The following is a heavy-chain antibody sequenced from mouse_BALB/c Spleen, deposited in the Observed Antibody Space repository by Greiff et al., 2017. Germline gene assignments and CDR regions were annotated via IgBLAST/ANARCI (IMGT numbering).Heavy chain of an antibody. CDR3: TRSNWDVRDYFDY. CDR2: IYPGSGST. CDR1: GYTFTSYW. D-gene: IGHD4-1*01. J-gene: IGHJ2*01. Sequence: LQQPGSELVRPGASVKLSCKASGYTFTSYWMHWVKQRHGQGLEWIGNIYPGSGSTNYDEKFKSKGTLTVDTSSSTAYMHLSSLTSEDSAVYYCTRSNWDVRDYFDYWGQGTTLTVSS. V-gene: IGHV1S22*01.